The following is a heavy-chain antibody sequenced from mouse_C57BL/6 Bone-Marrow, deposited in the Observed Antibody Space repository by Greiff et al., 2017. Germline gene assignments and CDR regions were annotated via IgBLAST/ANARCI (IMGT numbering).Heavy chain of an antibody. D-gene: IGHD3-1*01. CDR3: ARLGYDYFDY. Sequence: EVMLVESGGGLVQPGGSLSLSCAASGFTFTDYYMSWVRQPPGKALEWLGFIRNKANGYTTEYSASVKGRFTISRDNSQSILYLQMNALRAEDSATYYCARLGYDYFDYWGQGTTLTVSS. CDR1: GFTFTDYY. CDR2: IRNKANGYTT. V-gene: IGHV7-3*01. J-gene: IGHJ2*01.